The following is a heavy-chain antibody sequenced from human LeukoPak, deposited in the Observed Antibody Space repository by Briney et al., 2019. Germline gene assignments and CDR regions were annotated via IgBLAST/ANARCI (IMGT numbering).Heavy chain of an antibody. Sequence: GGSLRLSCAASGFTFSSYAMSWVRQAPGKGLEWVAVISYDGSNKYYADSVEGRFTISRDNSKNTLYLQMNSLRAEDTALYYCAKRSIAFDYWGQGTLVTVSS. CDR1: GFTFSSYA. D-gene: IGHD2-21*01. CDR2: ISYDGSNK. J-gene: IGHJ4*02. V-gene: IGHV3-30-3*02. CDR3: AKRSIAFDY.